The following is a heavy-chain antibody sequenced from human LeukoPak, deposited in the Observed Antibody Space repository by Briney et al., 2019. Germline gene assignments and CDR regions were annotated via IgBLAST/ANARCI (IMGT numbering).Heavy chain of an antibody. V-gene: IGHV3-66*01. CDR3: ARVGYYGSGSYDGAFDI. D-gene: IGHD3-10*01. CDR2: IYSGGST. Sequence: GGSLRLSCAASGFTVSSNYMSWVRQAPGKGLEWVSVIYSGGSTYYADSVKGRFTISRDNSKNTLYLQMNSLRAEDTAVYYCARVGYYGSGSYDGAFDIWGQGTMVTVSS. J-gene: IGHJ3*02. CDR1: GFTVSSNY.